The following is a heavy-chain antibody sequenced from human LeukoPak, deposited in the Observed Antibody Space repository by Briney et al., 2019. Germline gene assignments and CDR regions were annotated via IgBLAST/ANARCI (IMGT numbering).Heavy chain of an antibody. J-gene: IGHJ4*02. CDR3: AREHRSSKYFDS. CDR1: GGSIAVNHYY. V-gene: IGHV4-39*02. CDR2: GLYTGNT. Sequence: PSETLSLTCSVSGGSIAVNHYYWGWIRQPPGKGLEWIGSGLYTGNTYSNPSLRSRVTISVDTSKNEFSLKMNSVTASDTAVYYCAREHRSSKYFDSWGQGALMIASS. D-gene: IGHD6-6*01.